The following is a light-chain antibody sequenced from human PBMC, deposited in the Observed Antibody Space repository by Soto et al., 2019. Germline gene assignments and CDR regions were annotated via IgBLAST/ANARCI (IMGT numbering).Light chain of an antibody. CDR2: LGS. V-gene: IGKV2-28*01. CDR1: QSLLHSDGYNY. CDR3: MQALQTPLFT. Sequence: DIVMTQSPLYLPVTPGEPASISCRSSQSLLHSDGYNYLDWYLQKPGQSPQLLIYLGSNRASGAPDRFSGSGSGTDFTLKISRVEAEDVGVYYCMQALQTPLFTFGPGTKVDLK. J-gene: IGKJ3*01.